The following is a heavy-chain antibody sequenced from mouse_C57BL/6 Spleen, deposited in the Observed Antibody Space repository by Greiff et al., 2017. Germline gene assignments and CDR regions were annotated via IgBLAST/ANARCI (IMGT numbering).Heavy chain of an antibody. Sequence: VQLQQSGAELVRPGASVKLSCTASGFNIKDDYMTWVKQRPEQGLEWIGWIDPGNGDTDYASKFQGKATITADTSSNTAYLQLSSLTSEDTAVYYCTQTAQAKGGFAYWGQGTLVTVSA. D-gene: IGHD3-2*02. CDR3: TQTAQAKGGFAY. CDR1: GFNIKDDY. CDR2: IDPGNGDT. J-gene: IGHJ3*01. V-gene: IGHV14-4*01.